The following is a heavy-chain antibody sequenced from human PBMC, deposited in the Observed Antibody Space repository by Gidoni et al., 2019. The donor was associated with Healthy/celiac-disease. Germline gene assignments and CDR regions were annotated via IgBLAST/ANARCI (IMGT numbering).Heavy chain of an antibody. J-gene: IGHJ5*02. CDR3: ARQANSWGTELWFDP. Sequence: SRVTISVDTSKNQFSLKLSSVTAADTAVYYCARQANSWGTELWFDPWGQGTLVTVSS. V-gene: IGHV4-39*01. D-gene: IGHD6-13*01.